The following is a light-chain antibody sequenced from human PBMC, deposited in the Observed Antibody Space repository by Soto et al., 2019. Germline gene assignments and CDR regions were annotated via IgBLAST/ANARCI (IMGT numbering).Light chain of an antibody. CDR3: QQRSNWPPSIT. CDR2: DAS. J-gene: IGKJ5*01. CDR1: QSITIN. V-gene: IGKV3-11*01. Sequence: EVVLTQSPGTLSLSPGERATLSCRASQSITINSVAWYQQKPGQAPSLLIYDASNRATGIPARFSGSGSGTDFTLTISSLEPEDFAVYYCQQRSNWPPSITFGQGTRLEIK.